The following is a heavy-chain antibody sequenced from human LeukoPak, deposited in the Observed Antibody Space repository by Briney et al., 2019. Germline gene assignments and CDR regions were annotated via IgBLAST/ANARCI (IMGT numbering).Heavy chain of an antibody. CDR1: GYSFTNYW. D-gene: IGHD7-27*01. Sequence: GESLKISCKASGYSFTNYWIGWVRQMSGRDLELMGIIYPDDSDTRYCPSFQGQVTISVDKSISTAYLQWSSLEAPDTALYYCARRPAGLAGWFFDLWGRGTLVTVSS. J-gene: IGHJ2*01. CDR3: ARRPAGLAGWFFDL. V-gene: IGHV5-51*01. CDR2: IYPDDSDT.